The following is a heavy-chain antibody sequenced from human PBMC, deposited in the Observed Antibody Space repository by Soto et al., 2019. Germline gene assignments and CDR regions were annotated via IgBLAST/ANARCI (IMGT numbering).Heavy chain of an antibody. CDR1: GYTFTSYG. J-gene: IGHJ6*02. Sequence: ASVKVSCKASGYTFTSYGISWVRQAPGQGLEWMGWINPNNGNTNYAQKFQGRVTMTTDTSTSTVYMELSSLRFDDTAVYYCARMIAASGHYGMDVWGQGTTVPVSS. CDR2: INPNNGNT. D-gene: IGHD6-13*01. V-gene: IGHV1-18*01. CDR3: ARMIAASGHYGMDV.